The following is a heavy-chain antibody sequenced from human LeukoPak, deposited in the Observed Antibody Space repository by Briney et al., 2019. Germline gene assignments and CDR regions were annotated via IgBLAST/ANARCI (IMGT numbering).Heavy chain of an antibody. CDR2: IIPIFGTA. Sequence: VASVKVSCKASGGTFSSYAISWVRQAPGQGLEWMGGIIPIFGTANYAQKFQGRVTITADESTSTAYMELSSLRSVDTAVYYCATAAGSNWFDPWGQGTLVTVSS. CDR1: GGTFSSYA. J-gene: IGHJ5*02. D-gene: IGHD6-13*01. V-gene: IGHV1-69*01. CDR3: ATAAGSNWFDP.